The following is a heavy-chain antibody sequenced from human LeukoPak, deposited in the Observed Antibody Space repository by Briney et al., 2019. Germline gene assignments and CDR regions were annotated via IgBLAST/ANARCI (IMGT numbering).Heavy chain of an antibody. J-gene: IGHJ4*02. CDR3: AKVAGDRMDY. V-gene: IGHV1-18*01. D-gene: IGHD6-13*01. CDR2: ISSNTGKT. CDR1: GYTFSTYG. Sequence: AASVTVSCKASGYTFSTYGFCWVRQAPGHGLEWMGLISSNTGKTDYAQKFQGRVTLTTDTSTSTAYMELRSLRPDDTALYYCAKVAGDRMDYWGQGTLLTVSS.